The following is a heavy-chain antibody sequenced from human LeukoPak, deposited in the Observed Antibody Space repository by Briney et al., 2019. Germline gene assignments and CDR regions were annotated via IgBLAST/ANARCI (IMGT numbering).Heavy chain of an antibody. CDR1: GFSFSNHY. V-gene: IGHV3-7*01. CDR3: TRVIVAVPGYFDYFDF. J-gene: IGHJ4*02. CDR2: INEDGSNK. D-gene: IGHD6-19*01. Sequence: GGSLRLSCTAPGFSFSNHYMRWIRQAPGKGLEWVANINEDGSNKWHLGSVKGRFTVSRDNARNSLYLQMNSLRVEDTAVYYCTRVIVAVPGYFDYFDFWGQGVLVTVSS.